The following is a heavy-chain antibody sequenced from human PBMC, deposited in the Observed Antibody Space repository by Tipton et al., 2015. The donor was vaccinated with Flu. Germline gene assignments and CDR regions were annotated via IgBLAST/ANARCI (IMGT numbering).Heavy chain of an antibody. V-gene: IGHV4-31*03. CDR1: GVSISSGDFY. Sequence: SLTCSVSGVSISSGDFYWTWIRQHPGKGLEWIGYIHHSGNTYYNPSLKSRVTISVDTSKNQFSLKVNSVTAADTALYFCARDPSGTYGLNHWGQRTLVTVSS. D-gene: IGHD1-26*01. CDR3: ARDPSGTYGLNH. J-gene: IGHJ5*02. CDR2: IHHSGNT.